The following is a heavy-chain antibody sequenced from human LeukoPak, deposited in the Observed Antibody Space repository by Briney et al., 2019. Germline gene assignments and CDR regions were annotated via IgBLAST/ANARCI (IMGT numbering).Heavy chain of an antibody. CDR2: IKHDGSAQ. V-gene: IGHV3-7*01. CDR3: ARGQQPYCSGGSCYTRTNNWFDP. D-gene: IGHD2-15*01. J-gene: IGHJ5*02. Sequence: PGGSLRLSCAASGFTFSRYWMNWVRQAPGKGLEWVANIKHDGSAQNYVDSVKGRFTISRDNAGNSLYLQMNSLRAEDTAVYYCARGQQPYCSGGSCYTRTNNWFDPWGQGTLVTVSS. CDR1: GFTFSRYW.